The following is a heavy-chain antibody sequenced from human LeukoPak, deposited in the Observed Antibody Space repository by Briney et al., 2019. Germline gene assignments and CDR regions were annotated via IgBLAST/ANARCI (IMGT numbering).Heavy chain of an antibody. V-gene: IGHV3-53*01. CDR1: GFTLSIYY. Sequence: GGSLRLSCAASGFTLSIYYMNWVRQAPGKGLGWVSIIYSGGTTYYADSVKGRFTISRDTSKNTLSLQMNNLGAEDTAVYFCARVGDHFHWNLDLWGRGTLVTVSS. CDR3: ARVGDHFHWNLDL. J-gene: IGHJ2*01. D-gene: IGHD3-3*02. CDR2: IYSGGTT.